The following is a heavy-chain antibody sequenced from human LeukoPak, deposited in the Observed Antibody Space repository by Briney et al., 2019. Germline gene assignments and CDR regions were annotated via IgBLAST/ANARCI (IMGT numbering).Heavy chain of an antibody. V-gene: IGHV4-38-2*02. Sequence: SETLSLTCTVSGDSISNADYYSWGWIRQPPGRGLEWVASIYHTGITYYNPSLKSQVTISVDTSKNQFSLKLSSVTAADTAVYYCARDSLEWYSFDYWGQGTLVTVSS. J-gene: IGHJ4*02. CDR3: ARDSLEWYSFDY. CDR1: GDSISNADYY. CDR2: IYHTGIT. D-gene: IGHD3-3*01.